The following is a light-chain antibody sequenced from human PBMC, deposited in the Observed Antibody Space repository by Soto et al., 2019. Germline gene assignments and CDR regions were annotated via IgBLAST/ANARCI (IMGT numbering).Light chain of an antibody. CDR3: CSYAGSSPFVV. J-gene: IGLJ2*01. V-gene: IGLV2-23*03. Sequence: QSALTQPASVSGSPGQSITISCTGTSSDVGRYNLVSWYQQHPGKAPKLMIYEGSTRPSAVSNRFSGSKAGNTSDLTTSGIKDEDEADYYCCSYAGSSPFVVFGGGTTLTVL. CDR1: SSDVGRYNL. CDR2: EGS.